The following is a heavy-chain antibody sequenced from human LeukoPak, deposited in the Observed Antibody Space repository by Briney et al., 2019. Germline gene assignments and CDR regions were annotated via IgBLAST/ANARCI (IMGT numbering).Heavy chain of an antibody. CDR2: IISSSSTI. CDR3: ARAAVNYYDSSGYLDY. CDR1: GFTFSSYS. J-gene: IGHJ4*02. Sequence: PGGSLRLSCAASGFTFSSYSMNWVRQAPGKGLKGFSYIISSSSTIYYADSVKGRFTISRDNAKNSLYLQMNSLRAEDTAVYYCARAAVNYYDSSGYLDYWGQGTLVTVSS. V-gene: IGHV3-48*04. D-gene: IGHD3-22*01.